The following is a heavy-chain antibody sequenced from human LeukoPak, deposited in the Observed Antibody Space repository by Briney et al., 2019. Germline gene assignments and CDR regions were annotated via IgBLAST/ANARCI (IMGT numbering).Heavy chain of an antibody. CDR1: GGTFSSYD. CDR2: IIPIFGTA. Sequence: SVKVSCKASGGTFSSYDISWVRQAPGQGLEWMGGIIPIFGTANYAQKFQGRVTITADESTSTAYMELSSLRSEDTAVYYCASSAATPPVNIVVIPAAMNNWFDPWGQGPLVTVSS. CDR3: ASSAATPPVNIVVIPAAMNNWFDP. D-gene: IGHD2-2*01. V-gene: IGHV1-69*13. J-gene: IGHJ5*02.